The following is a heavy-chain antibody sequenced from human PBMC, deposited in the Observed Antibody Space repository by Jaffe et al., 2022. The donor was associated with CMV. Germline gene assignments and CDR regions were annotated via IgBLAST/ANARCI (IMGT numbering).Heavy chain of an antibody. J-gene: IGHJ6*02. D-gene: IGHD3-3*01. CDR1: GFTFSSYG. CDR2: ISYDGSNK. V-gene: IGHV3-30*18. Sequence: QVQLVESGGGVVQPGRSLRLSCAASGFTFSSYGMHWVRQAPGKGLEWVAVISYDGSNKYYADSVKGRFTISRDNSKNTLYLQMNSLRAEDTAVYYCAKDHRKWFWSGKAGYYYYYYGMDVWGQGTTVTVSS. CDR3: AKDHRKWFWSGKAGYYYYYYGMDV.